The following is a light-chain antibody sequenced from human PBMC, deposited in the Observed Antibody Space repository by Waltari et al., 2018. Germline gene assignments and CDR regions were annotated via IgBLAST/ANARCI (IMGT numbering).Light chain of an antibody. J-gene: IGLJ2*01. CDR2: DDS. Sequence: SSVLTKPPSVSLAPGKTARITCGGNNIGVKSGHWYQQKPGQAPALVIYDDSDRPSGIPERFSGSNSGNTATLTISRVEAGDEADYYCQVWDSNTDHVVFGGGTKLTVL. CDR1: NIGVKS. CDR3: QVWDSNTDHVV. V-gene: IGLV3-21*01.